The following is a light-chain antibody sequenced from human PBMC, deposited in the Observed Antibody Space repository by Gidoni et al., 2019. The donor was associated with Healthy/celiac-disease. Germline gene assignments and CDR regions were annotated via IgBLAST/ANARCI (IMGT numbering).Light chain of an antibody. V-gene: IGLV8-61*01. Sequence: QTVVTQEPSFSVSPGGTVPLTCGLSSGSVSTSYYPSWYQQTPGQAPRTLIYSTNTRSSGVPDRFSGSILGNKAALTITGAQADDESDYYWVLYMGSGIWVFGGGTKLTVL. CDR2: STN. CDR1: SGSVSTSYY. CDR3: VLYMGSGIWV. J-gene: IGLJ3*02.